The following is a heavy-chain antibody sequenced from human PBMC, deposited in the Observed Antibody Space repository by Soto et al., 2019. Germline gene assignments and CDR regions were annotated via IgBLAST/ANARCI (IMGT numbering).Heavy chain of an antibody. V-gene: IGHV3-23*01. J-gene: IGHJ3*02. CDR1: GFTFSSYA. Sequence: GGSLRLSCAASGFTFSSYAMSWVRQGPGQGLEWVSTISASGASTYYADSVKGRFTISRDNSKNSLYVQMNSLRAEDTAIYYCAKCPSAGYDAFDIWGQGTVVTVSS. D-gene: IGHD3-9*01. CDR3: AKCPSAGYDAFDI. CDR2: ISASGAST.